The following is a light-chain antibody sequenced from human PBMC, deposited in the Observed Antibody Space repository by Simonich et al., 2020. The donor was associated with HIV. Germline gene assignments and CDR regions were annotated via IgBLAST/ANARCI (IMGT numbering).Light chain of an antibody. CDR2: GAS. J-gene: IGKJ1*01. Sequence: VVMTQSPATLSVSPGERVTLSCRASQSVTSNLAWYQQKPGQSPRLLIYGASTRATGIPARFSGSGSGTEFTLTISSLQSEDFAVYYCQQYGSSRTFGQGTKVEIK. CDR1: QSVTSN. CDR3: QQYGSSRT. V-gene: IGKV3-15*01.